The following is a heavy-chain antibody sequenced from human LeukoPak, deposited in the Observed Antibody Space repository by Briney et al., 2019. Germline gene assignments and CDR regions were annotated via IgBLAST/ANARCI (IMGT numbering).Heavy chain of an antibody. J-gene: IGHJ1*01. D-gene: IGHD6-13*01. CDR1: GYTFTSYG. CDR2: ISAYNGNT. CDR3: ARATLGQQLVDGDFQH. V-gene: IGHV1-18*01. Sequence: ASVKVSCKASGYTFTSYGISWVRQAPGQGLEWMGWISAYNGNTNYAQKLQGRVTMTTDTSTSTAYMELRSLRSDDTAVYHCARATLGQQLVDGDFQHWGQGTLVTVSS.